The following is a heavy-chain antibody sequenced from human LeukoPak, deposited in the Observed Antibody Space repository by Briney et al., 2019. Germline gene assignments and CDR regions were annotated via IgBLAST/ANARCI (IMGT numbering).Heavy chain of an antibody. Sequence: PGGSLRLSCAASGFTFSNYGMHWVRQAPGQGLEWVAVIWYDGSNKYYADSVKGRFTFSRDNSKNTLYLQMNSLRAEDTAVYYCARENLLGGFFDYWGQGILVTVSS. J-gene: IGHJ4*02. V-gene: IGHV3-33*01. D-gene: IGHD5-12*01. CDR2: IWYDGSNK. CDR1: GFTFSNYG. CDR3: ARENLLGGFFDY.